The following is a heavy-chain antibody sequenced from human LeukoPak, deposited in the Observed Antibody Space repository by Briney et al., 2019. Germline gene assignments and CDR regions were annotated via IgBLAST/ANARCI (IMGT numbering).Heavy chain of an antibody. Sequence: SETLSLTCGVYGGSFSGYYWSWIRQPPGKGLEWIGEINHSGITNYNASLKSRVTISVDTSKNQFSLQLSSVTAEDTAFYYCARDVGARLPGYWGQGILVTVSS. CDR2: INHSGIT. D-gene: IGHD6-6*01. CDR3: ARDVGARLPGY. V-gene: IGHV4-34*01. J-gene: IGHJ4*02. CDR1: GGSFSGYY.